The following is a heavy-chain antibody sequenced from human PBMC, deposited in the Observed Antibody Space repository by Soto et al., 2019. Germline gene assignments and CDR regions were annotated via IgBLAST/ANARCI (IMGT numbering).Heavy chain of an antibody. Sequence: WGSLTLSCPASGVTFSSYSMNWVRQAPGRGLECVSYISSSSSTIYYADSVKGRFTISRDNAKNSLYLQMNSLRDEDTAVYYCAKSHTFDIWGQGTMVTVSS. CDR3: AKSHTFDI. V-gene: IGHV3-48*02. CDR2: ISSSSSTI. J-gene: IGHJ3*02. CDR1: GVTFSSYS. D-gene: IGHD2-21*01.